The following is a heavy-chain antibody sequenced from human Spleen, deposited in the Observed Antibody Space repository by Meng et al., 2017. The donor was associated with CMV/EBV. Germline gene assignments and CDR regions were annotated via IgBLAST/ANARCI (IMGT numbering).Heavy chain of an antibody. D-gene: IGHD1-26*01. V-gene: IGHV2-5*01. Sequence: SGCSGNTSGVGVGRDRQHPGKTHPRLALIYWKDDKRYSPSLKSRLTITRDTSKNQVVLTMSNMDPVDTATYYGAHTDKWGLLGSGYWGQGTLVTVSS. CDR2: IYWKDDK. J-gene: IGHJ4*02. CDR3: AHTDKWGLLGSGY. CDR1: GCSGNTSGVG.